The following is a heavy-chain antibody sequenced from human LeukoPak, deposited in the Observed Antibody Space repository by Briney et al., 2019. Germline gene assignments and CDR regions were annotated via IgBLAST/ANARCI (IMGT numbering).Heavy chain of an antibody. CDR1: GGSINSDSYY. Sequence: SETLSLTCTVSGGSINSDSYYWGWIRQPPGKGLEWIGNIYYSGSTYYNPSLKSRVTISVDTSKNQFSLKLSSVTAADTAVYHCASLSYGSGSYLDYWGQGTLVTVSS. J-gene: IGHJ4*02. V-gene: IGHV4-39*07. CDR3: ASLSYGSGSYLDY. D-gene: IGHD3-10*01. CDR2: IYYSGST.